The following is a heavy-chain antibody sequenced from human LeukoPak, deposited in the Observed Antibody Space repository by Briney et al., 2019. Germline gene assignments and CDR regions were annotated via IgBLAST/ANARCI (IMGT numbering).Heavy chain of an antibody. Sequence: GGSLRLSCAASGFTFNNYAMSWVRQAPGKGLEWVSALSGSGGTTYYADSVKGRFTISRDNSENTLYLQMDSLRDEDTAVYYCARVASWSDAYYFDYWGQGTLVTVSS. CDR2: LSGSGGTT. V-gene: IGHV3-23*01. D-gene: IGHD3-3*01. CDR1: GFTFNNYA. CDR3: ARVASWSDAYYFDY. J-gene: IGHJ4*02.